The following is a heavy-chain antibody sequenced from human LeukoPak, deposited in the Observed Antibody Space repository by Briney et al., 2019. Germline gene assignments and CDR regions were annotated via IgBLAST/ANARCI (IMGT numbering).Heavy chain of an antibody. V-gene: IGHV3-30*03. CDR1: GFTFSSYG. CDR3: STSSCSSTRCQDY. Sequence: GGSLRLSCAASGFTFSSYGMHWVRQAPGKGLEWVAVISYDGSNKYYADSVKGRSTISRDNSKNTLYMQMNSLKTEDTAMYYCSTSSCSSTRCQDYWGQGTLVTVTS. D-gene: IGHD2-2*01. CDR2: ISYDGSNK. J-gene: IGHJ4*02.